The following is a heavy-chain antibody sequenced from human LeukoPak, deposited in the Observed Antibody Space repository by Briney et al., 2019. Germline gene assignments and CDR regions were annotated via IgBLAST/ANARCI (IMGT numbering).Heavy chain of an antibody. CDR2: INHSGST. D-gene: IGHD4-17*01. Sequence: SETLSLTCAVFGGSLSGNYWSYIRHPPGKGLEWIGEINHSGSTNYNPSLKSRVTISVDTSKNQFSLMLSSVTAADTAVYYCARGSTTVPHYFDYWGQGTLVTVSS. CDR1: GGSLSGNY. J-gene: IGHJ4*02. V-gene: IGHV4-34*01. CDR3: ARGSTTVPHYFDY.